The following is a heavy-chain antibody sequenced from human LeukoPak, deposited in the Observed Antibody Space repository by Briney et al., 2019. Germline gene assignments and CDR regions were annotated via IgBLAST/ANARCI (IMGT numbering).Heavy chain of an antibody. Sequence: SETLSLTCAVYGGSFSGHYWSWIRQPPGKGLEWIGEINHSGSTNYNPSLKSRVTILVDTSKNQFSLKLSSVTAADTAVYYCASRRYCTNGVCYIPWGQGALVTVSS. J-gene: IGHJ5*02. CDR3: ASRRYCTNGVCYIP. CDR2: INHSGST. D-gene: IGHD2-8*01. CDR1: GGSFSGHY. V-gene: IGHV4-34*01.